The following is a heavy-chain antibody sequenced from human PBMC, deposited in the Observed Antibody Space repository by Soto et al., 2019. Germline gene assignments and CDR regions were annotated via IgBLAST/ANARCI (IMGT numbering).Heavy chain of an antibody. CDR3: AREGIQLWAPVDY. V-gene: IGHV1-2*02. D-gene: IGHD5-18*01. J-gene: IGHJ4*02. CDR1: GYTFTGYY. CDR2: INPNSGGT. Sequence: ASVKVACKASGYTFTGYYMHWVRQAHGQGLEWMGWINPNSGGTNYAQKFQGRVTMTRDTSISTAYMELSRLRSDDTAVYYCAREGIQLWAPVDYWGQGTLVTVSS.